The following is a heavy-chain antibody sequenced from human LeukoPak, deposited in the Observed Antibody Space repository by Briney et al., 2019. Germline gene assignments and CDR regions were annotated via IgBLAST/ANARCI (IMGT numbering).Heavy chain of an antibody. V-gene: IGHV4-30-4*01. Sequence: SETLSLTCTVSGGSISSCDYYWSWIRQPPGKGLEWIGYIYYSGSTYYNPSLKSRVTISVDTSKNQFSLKLSSVTAADTAVYYCARGESTDAFDIWGQGTMVTVSS. J-gene: IGHJ3*02. CDR2: IYYSGST. D-gene: IGHD3-16*01. CDR1: GGSISSCDYY. CDR3: ARGESTDAFDI.